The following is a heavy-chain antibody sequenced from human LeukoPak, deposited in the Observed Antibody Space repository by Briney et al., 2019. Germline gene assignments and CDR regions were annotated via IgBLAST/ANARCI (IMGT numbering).Heavy chain of an antibody. J-gene: IGHJ3*02. CDR1: GFTFSSYA. CDR2: ISGSDGST. CDR3: VRGGFAAFEI. V-gene: IGHV3-23*01. Sequence: GGSLRLSCAASGFTFSSYAMSWVRQAPGKGLEWVSAISGSDGSTYYADSVKGRFTISRDNSKNTLYLQMNSPRAEDTAVYYCVRGGFAAFEIWGQGTMVTVSS.